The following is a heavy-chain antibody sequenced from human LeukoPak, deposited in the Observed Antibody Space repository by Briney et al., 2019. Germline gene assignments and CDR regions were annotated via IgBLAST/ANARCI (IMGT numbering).Heavy chain of an antibody. CDR1: GGSFSGYY. CDR3: ARLGIQLWLGGSYFDY. CDR2: INHSGST. D-gene: IGHD5-18*01. Sequence: KTSETLSLTCAVYGGSFSGYYWSWIRQPPGKGLEWIGEINHSGSTNYNPSLKSRVTISVDTSKNQFSLKLSSVTAADTAVYYCARLGIQLWLGGSYFDYWGRGTLVTVSS. J-gene: IGHJ4*02. V-gene: IGHV4-34*01.